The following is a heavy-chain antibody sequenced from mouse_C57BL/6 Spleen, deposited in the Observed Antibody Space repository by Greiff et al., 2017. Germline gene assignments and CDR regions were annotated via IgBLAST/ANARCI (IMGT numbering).Heavy chain of an antibody. J-gene: IGHJ2*01. V-gene: IGHV1-80*01. D-gene: IGHD3-2*02. CDR2: IYPGDGDT. Sequence: VQGVESGAELVKPGASVKISCKASGYAFSSYWMNWVKQRPGKGLEWFGQIYPGDGDTNYNGKFKGKATLTADKSSSTAYMQLSSLTSEDSAVYFCARDSSGPYYFDYWGQGTTLTVSS. CDR3: ARDSSGPYYFDY. CDR1: GYAFSSYW.